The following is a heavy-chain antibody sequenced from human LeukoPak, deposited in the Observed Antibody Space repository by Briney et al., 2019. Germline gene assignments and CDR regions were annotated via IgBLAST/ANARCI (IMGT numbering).Heavy chain of an antibody. V-gene: IGHV1-18*01. CDR3: ARGKPVYFYGPGSYLASPFDS. Sequence: ASVKVSCRASGYTFTSYGISWVRQAPGQGLEWMGWISTYNGNTNYAQMLQGRITMTTDTSTSTAYMEWRSLRSDDTAVYYCARGKPVYFYGPGSYLASPFDSWGQGTLVTVSS. CDR2: ISTYNGNT. CDR1: GYTFTSYG. D-gene: IGHD3-10*01. J-gene: IGHJ4*02.